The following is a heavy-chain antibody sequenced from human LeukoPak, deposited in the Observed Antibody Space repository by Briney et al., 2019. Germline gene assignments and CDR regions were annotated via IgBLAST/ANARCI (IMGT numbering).Heavy chain of an antibody. CDR1: GGSISGYY. CDR3: ARGGRYSSGWYPFGY. V-gene: IGHV4-59*01. D-gene: IGHD6-19*01. CDR2: IYYSGTT. J-gene: IGHJ4*02. Sequence: SETLFLTCTVSGGSISGYYWSWIRQPPGKGLEWIGYIYYSGTTNYNPSLKSRVTISVDTSKNQFSLKLSSVTAADTAVYYCARGGRYSSGWYPFGYWGQGTPVTVSS.